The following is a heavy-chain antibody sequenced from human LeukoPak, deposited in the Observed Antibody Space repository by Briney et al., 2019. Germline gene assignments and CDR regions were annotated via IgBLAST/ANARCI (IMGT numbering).Heavy chain of an antibody. CDR3: ARNYNGMSC. D-gene: IGHD1-26*01. J-gene: IGHJ4*02. Sequence: PGGSLRLSCVASGLTFTNYGMMWVRQAPGKGRVWVSYIDGDGRTTTYADSVKGRFTISRDNAENTLYLQMNSLRAEDTAMYYCARNYNGMSCWGQGTLVIVSS. CDR2: IDGDGRTT. V-gene: IGHV3-74*01. CDR1: GLTFTNYG.